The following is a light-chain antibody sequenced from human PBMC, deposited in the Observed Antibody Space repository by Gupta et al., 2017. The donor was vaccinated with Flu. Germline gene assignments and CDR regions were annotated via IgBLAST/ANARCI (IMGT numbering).Light chain of an antibody. Sequence: QARLTQPPSVSKGLRQTATLTCTGNSNIVGNQGAAWLQQHQGHPPKLLSYRNNNRPSGISERFSASRSGNTASLTITGLQPEDEADYYCSALDSSLSAWVFGGGTKLTVL. V-gene: IGLV10-54*02. CDR3: SALDSSLSAWV. J-gene: IGLJ3*02. CDR1: SNIVGNQG. CDR2: RNN.